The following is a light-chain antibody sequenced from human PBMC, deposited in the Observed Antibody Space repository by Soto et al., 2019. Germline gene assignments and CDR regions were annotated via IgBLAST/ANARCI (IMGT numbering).Light chain of an antibody. CDR3: CSYAGSSTYVV. CDR1: SSDVGSYNL. V-gene: IGLV2-23*01. J-gene: IGLJ2*01. CDR2: EGS. Sequence: QSVLTQPASVSGSPGQSITISCTGTSSDVGSYNLGSWYQQQPGKAPKLMIYEGSKRPSGVSNRFSGSKSGNTASLTISGLQAEDEADYYCCSYAGSSTYVVFGGGTKLTVL.